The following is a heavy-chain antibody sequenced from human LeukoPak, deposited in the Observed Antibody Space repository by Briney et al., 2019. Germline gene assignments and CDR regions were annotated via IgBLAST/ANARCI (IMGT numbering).Heavy chain of an antibody. J-gene: IGHJ4*02. CDR1: GFTFSSYP. CDR3: AKDTSSSGSYFDY. D-gene: IGHD3-10*01. V-gene: IGHV3-23*01. CDR2: ISTSGSDT. Sequence: GGSLRLSCAASGFTFSSYPMSWVRQAPGKGLECVSAISTSGSDTYYADPVKGRFTISRDNSKNTLYLQMNSLRAEDTAVYFCAKDTSSSGSYFDYWGQGTLVTVSS.